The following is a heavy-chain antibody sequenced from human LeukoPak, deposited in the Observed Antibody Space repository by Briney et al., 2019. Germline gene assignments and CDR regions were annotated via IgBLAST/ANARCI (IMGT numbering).Heavy chain of an antibody. D-gene: IGHD3-3*01. CDR3: ARGGSVFGARYYYYGMDV. J-gene: IGHJ6*02. V-gene: IGHV6-1*01. CDR2: TYYRSKWYN. Sequence: SQTLSHTCAISGDSVSSNSAAWNWIRQSPSRGLEWLGRTYYRSKWYNDYAVSVKSRITINPDTSKNQFSLQLNSVTPEDTAVYYCARGGSVFGARYYYYGMDVWGQGTTVTVSS. CDR1: GDSVSSNSAA.